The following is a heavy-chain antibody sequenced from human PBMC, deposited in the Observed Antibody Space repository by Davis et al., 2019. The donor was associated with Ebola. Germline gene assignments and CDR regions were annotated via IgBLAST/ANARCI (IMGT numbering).Heavy chain of an antibody. V-gene: IGHV3-30*18. CDR2: ISDDGRNK. CDR3: AKGSWPVNWELPYFDY. Sequence: GEFLKISCAASGFTFSSYAMHWVRQAPGKGLEWVAAISDDGRNKYYADSVKGRFTISRDNSKNTLYLQMNRLRAEDTAVYYCAKGSWPVNWELPYFDYWGQGTLVTVSS. J-gene: IGHJ4*02. CDR1: GFTFSSYA. D-gene: IGHD1-26*01.